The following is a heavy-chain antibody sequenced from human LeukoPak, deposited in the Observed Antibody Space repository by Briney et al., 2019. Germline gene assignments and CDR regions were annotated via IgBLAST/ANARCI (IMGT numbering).Heavy chain of an antibody. CDR1: GFTFSSYS. Sequence: GGSLRLSCAASGFTFSSYSMNWVRQSPGKGLEWVSSISGTSDYIYYADSVKGRFTISRDNSKNSLYLQMNSLRTEDTATYYCIKDIRPGGMDVWGQGTTVTVSS. D-gene: IGHD2-15*01. CDR3: IKDIRPGGMDV. V-gene: IGHV3-21*04. CDR2: ISGTSDYI. J-gene: IGHJ6*02.